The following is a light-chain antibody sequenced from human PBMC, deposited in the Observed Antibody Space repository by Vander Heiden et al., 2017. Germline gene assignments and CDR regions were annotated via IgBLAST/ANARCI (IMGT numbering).Light chain of an antibody. CDR2: AAT. CDR1: QTISKF. J-gene: IGKJ2*01. CDR3: QQSDSTPYT. V-gene: IGKV1-39*01. Sequence: DIQMTQPPSSLSASVGDRVTISCRASQTISKFLNWYQQKPGEAPNLLIYAATSLQSGVPSRFSGSGSGTDFTLTISRLQPEDFGTYFCQQSDSTPYTFGQGTKLDFK.